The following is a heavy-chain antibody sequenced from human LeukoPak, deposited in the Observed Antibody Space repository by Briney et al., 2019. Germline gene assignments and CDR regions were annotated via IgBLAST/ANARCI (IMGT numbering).Heavy chain of an antibody. CDR1: GYTFTGYY. J-gene: IGHJ4*02. D-gene: IGHD1-1*01. CDR2: INPNSGGT. Sequence: GASVEVSCKASGYTFTGYYMHWVRQAPGQGLEWMGWINPNSGGTNYAQKFQGRVTMTRDTSIGTAYMELSKLRSDDTAVYYCARGARGTNDQFAYWGQGTLVTVSS. CDR3: ARGARGTNDQFAY. V-gene: IGHV1-2*02.